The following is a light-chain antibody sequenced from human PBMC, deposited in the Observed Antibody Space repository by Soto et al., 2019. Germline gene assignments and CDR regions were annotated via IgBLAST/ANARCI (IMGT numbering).Light chain of an antibody. V-gene: IGKV1-39*01. CDR2: GAS. J-gene: IGKJ5*01. CDR1: QAISTY. Sequence: DIQMTQSPSSLSASVGDRVTITCRTGQAISTYLNWYQHKPGTAPRLLVYGASRLQSGVPSRFSGSGSGTHFTPAISALQPKDFATYYCLQSRTTPTTFGQRKRVDI. CDR3: LQSRTTPTT.